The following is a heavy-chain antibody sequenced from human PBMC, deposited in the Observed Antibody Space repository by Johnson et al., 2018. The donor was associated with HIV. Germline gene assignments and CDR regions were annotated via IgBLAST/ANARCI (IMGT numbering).Heavy chain of an antibody. J-gene: IGHJ3*02. CDR1: GFTFSGYW. D-gene: IGHD4-17*01. CDR3: ASRYGDYGLGAFDI. CDR2: IKEDGSEK. Sequence: MLLVESGGGLVQPGGSLRLSCAASGFTFSGYWMTWVRQAPGKVLEWVANIKEDGSEKYYVDSVKGRFTISRDNAKNSLYLQMNTLRAEDTAVYYCASRYGDYGLGAFDIWGQGTMVTVSS. V-gene: IGHV3-7*01.